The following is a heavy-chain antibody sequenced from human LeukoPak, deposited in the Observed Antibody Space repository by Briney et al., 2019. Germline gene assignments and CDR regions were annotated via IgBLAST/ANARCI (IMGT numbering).Heavy chain of an antibody. CDR1: GGSISSGDYY. D-gene: IGHD2-21*02. V-gene: IGHV4-30-4*01. J-gene: IGHJ3*02. CDR2: IYYSGST. CDR3: ARLVVVTARGAFDI. Sequence: PSQTLSLTCTVSGGSISSGDYYWSWIRQPPGKGLEWIGYIYYSGSTHYDPSLKSRVTISVDTSKNQFSLKLSPVTAADTAVYYCARLVVVTARGAFDIWGQGTMVTVSS.